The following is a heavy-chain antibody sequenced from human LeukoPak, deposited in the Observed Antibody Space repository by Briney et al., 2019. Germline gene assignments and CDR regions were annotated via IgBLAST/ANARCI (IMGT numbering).Heavy chain of an antibody. J-gene: IGHJ3*02. CDR1: GFTFSSYG. Sequence: PGGSLRLSCAASGFTFSSYGMSWVRQAPGKGLEWVSAISGSGGSTYYADSVKGRFTISRDNSKNTLYLQMNSLRAEDTAVYYCAEDREGMGDGYNWNAFDIWGQGTMVTVSS. CDR2: ISGSGGST. V-gene: IGHV3-23*01. D-gene: IGHD5-24*01. CDR3: AEDREGMGDGYNWNAFDI.